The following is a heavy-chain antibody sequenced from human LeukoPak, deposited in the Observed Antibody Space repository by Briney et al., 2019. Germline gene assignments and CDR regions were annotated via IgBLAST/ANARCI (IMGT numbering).Heavy chain of an antibody. CDR1: GRSFSGYY. J-gene: IGHJ5*02. CDR2: INHSGST. V-gene: IGHV4-34*01. D-gene: IGHD3-3*01. Sequence: SETLSLTCPVYGRSFSGYYWSWIRQPPGKGLEWIGEINHSGSTNYNPSLKSRVTISVDTSKNQFSLKLSSVTAADTAVYYCARRITIFGVVISWGQGTLVTVSS. CDR3: ARRITIFGVVIS.